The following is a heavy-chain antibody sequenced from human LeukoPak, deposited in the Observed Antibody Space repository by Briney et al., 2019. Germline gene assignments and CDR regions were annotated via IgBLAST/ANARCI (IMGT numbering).Heavy chain of an antibody. CDR2: VHTTRGNT. D-gene: IGHD1-14*01. J-gene: IGHJ4*02. CDR1: TVHHYH. Sequence: SETLSLPCSVDTVHHYHWNWVRQSAGTGLAWIGRVHTTRGNTFANPSLWGRVTESIDTTKNEFLLQLTSMTAADTAVYHCARELRNIGEYYFDYWGEGVPVSVSS. V-gene: IGHV4-4*07. CDR3: ARELRNIGEYYFDY.